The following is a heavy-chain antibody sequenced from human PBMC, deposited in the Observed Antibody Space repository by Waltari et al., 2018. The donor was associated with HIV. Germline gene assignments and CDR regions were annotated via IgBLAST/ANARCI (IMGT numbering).Heavy chain of an antibody. J-gene: IGHJ4*02. CDR3: ARAPMTTSEYYFDY. CDR1: GFPFSSYA. CDR2: IGTAGDT. Sequence: EVQLVESGGGLVQPGGSLRLSCSASGFPFSSYAMHWVRQATGKGLEWVSAIGTAGDTYYPGSVKGRFTISRENAKNSLYLQMNSLRAGDTAVYYCARAPMTTSEYYFDYWGQGTLVTVSS. V-gene: IGHV3-13*01. D-gene: IGHD4-17*01.